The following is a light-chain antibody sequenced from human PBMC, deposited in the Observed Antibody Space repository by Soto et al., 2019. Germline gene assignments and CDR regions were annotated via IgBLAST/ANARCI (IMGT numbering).Light chain of an antibody. CDR2: DAS. Sequence: DIQMTQSPSSLSASVGDRVTITCQASQDISNYLNWYQQKPGKAPKLLIYDASNLETGVPSRFSRSGSGTDFTFTISSLQPEDIATYYCQQYHNLLPALTFGGGTKVEIK. CDR1: QDISNY. CDR3: QQYHNLLPALT. V-gene: IGKV1-33*01. J-gene: IGKJ4*01.